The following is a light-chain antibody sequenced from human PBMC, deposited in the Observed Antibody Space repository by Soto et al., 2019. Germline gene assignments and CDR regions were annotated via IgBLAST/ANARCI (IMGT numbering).Light chain of an antibody. Sequence: EIVLTQSPGTLSLSPGEGATLSCRASQNVDSNYLAWYQQKPGQAPRIILFGASGRATGIPDRFSGSGSGTEFTLTISSLQSEDFALYYCQQYNNWPITFGQGTRLEI. CDR1: QNVDSN. CDR3: QQYNNWPIT. CDR2: GAS. J-gene: IGKJ5*01. V-gene: IGKV3D-15*01.